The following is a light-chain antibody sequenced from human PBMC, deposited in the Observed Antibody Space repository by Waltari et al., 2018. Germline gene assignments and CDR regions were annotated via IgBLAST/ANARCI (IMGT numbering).Light chain of an antibody. CDR2: AAY. CDR1: QNIRTY. CDR3: QQSYSFTRT. V-gene: IGKV1-39*01. J-gene: IGKJ1*01. Sequence: DIQMTQSPPSLSASVGDRVTITCRASQNIRTYLNWYQQTPGKAPRLLIYAAYTLRSGVPARFSASGSGTNFTLTISSLQPEDFATFYCQQSYSFTRTFGQGTKVEIK.